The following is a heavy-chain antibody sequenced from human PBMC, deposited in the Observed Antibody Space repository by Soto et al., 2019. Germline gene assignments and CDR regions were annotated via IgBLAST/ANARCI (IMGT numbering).Heavy chain of an antibody. CDR1: GGSISSGGYS. D-gene: IGHD3-22*01. V-gene: IGHV4-30-2*01. J-gene: IGHJ4*02. CDR2: IYHSGST. CDR3: ASYDSSGPFDY. Sequence: QLRLQESGSGLVKPSQTLSLTCAVSGGSISSGGYSWSWIRQPPGKGLEWIGYIYHSGSTYYNPSLKSRVTISVDRSKNQFSLKLSSVTAADTAVYYCASYDSSGPFDYWGQGTLVTVSS.